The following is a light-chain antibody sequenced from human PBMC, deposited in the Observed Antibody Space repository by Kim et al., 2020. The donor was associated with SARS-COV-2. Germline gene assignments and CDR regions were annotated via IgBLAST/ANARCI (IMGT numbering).Light chain of an antibody. V-gene: IGLV6-57*04. CDR1: SGSIVSNY. Sequence: NFMLTQPHSVSESPGKTVTISCTRSSGSIVSNYVQWYQQRPGSAPSTLLYEDNQRPSGVPDRYSVSIDRSSNSASLTISGLKTEDGADYNCQSYDSSNRGVLFGGGTQLTVL. CDR2: EDN. CDR3: QSYDSSNRGVL. J-gene: IGLJ2*01.